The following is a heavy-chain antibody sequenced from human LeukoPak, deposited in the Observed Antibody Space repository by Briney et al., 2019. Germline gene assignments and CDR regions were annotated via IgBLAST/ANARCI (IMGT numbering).Heavy chain of an antibody. D-gene: IGHD4-17*01. Sequence: GGSLRLSCAASGFTFSNYAMSWVRQAPGKGLEWVSAIDGRGIGTYYADSVKGRFTISRDSSKNTLYLQMNSLRAEDTAVYYCAKGRDGDYVDYWGQGTLVTVSS. CDR3: AKGRDGDYVDY. CDR2: IDGRGIGT. J-gene: IGHJ4*02. CDR1: GFTFSNYA. V-gene: IGHV3-23*01.